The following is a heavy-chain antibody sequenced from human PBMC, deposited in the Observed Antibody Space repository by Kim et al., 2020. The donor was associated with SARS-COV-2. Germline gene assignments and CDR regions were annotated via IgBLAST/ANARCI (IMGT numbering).Heavy chain of an antibody. CDR1: GFNFNDYW. CDR2: INKDGSGK. CDR3: VRSIDY. J-gene: IGHJ4*02. Sequence: GGSLILSCAASGFNFNDYWMSWVRQLPGKGLEWVANINKDGSGKYYMDSVKGRITISRDNAKNSLFLQMNNLRAEDTAVYYCVRSIDYWGQGTLVTVSS. V-gene: IGHV3-7*01.